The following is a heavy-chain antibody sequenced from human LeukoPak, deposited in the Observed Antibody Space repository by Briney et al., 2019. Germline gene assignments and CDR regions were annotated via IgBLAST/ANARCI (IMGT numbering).Heavy chain of an antibody. Sequence: PSETLSLTCAVYGGSFSGYYWSWLRQPPGKGLEWIGEINHSGSTNYNPSLKSRVTISVDTSKNQFSLKLSSVTAADTAVYYCATGSYYRAFDIWGQGTMVTVSS. CDR3: ATGSYYRAFDI. CDR2: INHSGST. J-gene: IGHJ3*02. V-gene: IGHV4-34*01. D-gene: IGHD1-26*01. CDR1: GGSFSGYY.